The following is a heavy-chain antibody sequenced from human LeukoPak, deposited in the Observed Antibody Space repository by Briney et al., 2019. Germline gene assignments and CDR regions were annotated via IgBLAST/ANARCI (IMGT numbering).Heavy chain of an antibody. CDR3: ARDRRGITMVRGVMGDY. D-gene: IGHD3-10*01. Sequence: GGSLRLSCAASGFTVSSNYMSWVRQAPGKGLEWVSVIYSGGSTYYAASARGRFTISSDNAKNSLYLQMNSLRAEDTAVYYCARDRRGITMVRGVMGDYWGQGTLVTVSS. J-gene: IGHJ4*02. CDR2: IYSGGST. V-gene: IGHV3-53*01. CDR1: GFTVSSNY.